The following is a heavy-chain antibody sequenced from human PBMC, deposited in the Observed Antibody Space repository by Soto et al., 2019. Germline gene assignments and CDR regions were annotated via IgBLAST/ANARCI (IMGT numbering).Heavy chain of an antibody. CDR3: AKDALSSTWSALFDY. CDR2: ISYDGSDK. Sequence: GGSLRLSCAASGFTFRSYGMHWVRQSPGKGLGWVAVISYDGSDKYYVDSVKGRFSISRDNSKNTLFLQMNSLRAEDTAIYYCAKDALSSTWSALFDYWGQGTLVTVSS. CDR1: GFTFRSYG. V-gene: IGHV3-30*18. D-gene: IGHD6-13*01. J-gene: IGHJ4*02.